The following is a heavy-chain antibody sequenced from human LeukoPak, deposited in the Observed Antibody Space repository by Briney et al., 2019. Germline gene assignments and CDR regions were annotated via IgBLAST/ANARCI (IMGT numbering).Heavy chain of an antibody. V-gene: IGHV3-66*01. D-gene: IGHD6-13*01. CDR3: ARALHSGWYLY. CDR2: IYSGGST. CDR1: GFAFSDDS. J-gene: IGHJ4*02. Sequence: GGSLRLSCVASGFAFSDDSMNWVRQAPGKGLEWVSVIYSGGSTYYADSVKGRFTISRDNSKNTLYLQMNSLRAEDTAVYYCARALHSGWYLYWGQGTLVTVSS.